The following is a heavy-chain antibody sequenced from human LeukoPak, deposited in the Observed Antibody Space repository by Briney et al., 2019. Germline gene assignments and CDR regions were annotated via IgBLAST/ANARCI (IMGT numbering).Heavy chain of an antibody. V-gene: IGHV3-7*04. CDR1: GFTFSSYW. D-gene: IGHD4-17*01. Sequence: PGGSLRLSCAASGFTFSSYWMSWVRQAPGKGLEWVANINQDASEKYFVDSVKGRFTISRDNGKKSLYLQMNSLRAEDTALYYCARGQVTAVTGLASFDIWGQGTMVTVSS. CDR3: ARGQVTAVTGLASFDI. CDR2: INQDASEK. J-gene: IGHJ3*02.